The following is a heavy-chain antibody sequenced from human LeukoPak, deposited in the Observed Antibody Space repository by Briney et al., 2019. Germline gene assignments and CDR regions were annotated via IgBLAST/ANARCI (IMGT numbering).Heavy chain of an antibody. CDR2: INHSGST. CDR3: ARQQLVPAFDY. J-gene: IGHJ4*02. Sequence: PSETLSLTCAVYGGSFSGYYWSWIRQPPGKGLEWIGEINHSGSTNYNPSLKSRVTISVDTSKNQFSLKLSSVTAADTAVYYCARQQLVPAFDYWGQGTLVTVSS. D-gene: IGHD6-13*01. CDR1: GGSFSGYY. V-gene: IGHV4-34*01.